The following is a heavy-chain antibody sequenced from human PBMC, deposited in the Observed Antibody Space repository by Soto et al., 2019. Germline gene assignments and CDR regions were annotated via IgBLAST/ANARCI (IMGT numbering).Heavy chain of an antibody. D-gene: IGHD4-17*01. CDR2: IIPILGIA. Sequence: QVQLVQSGAEVQKPGSSVKVSCKASGGTFSSYTISWVRQAPGQGLEWMGRIIPILGIANYAQKFQGRVTITADKSTSTAYMELSSLRSEDTAVYYCARGTDYGDWYFDLWGRGTLVTVSS. J-gene: IGHJ2*01. CDR3: ARGTDYGDWYFDL. CDR1: GGTFSSYT. V-gene: IGHV1-69*02.